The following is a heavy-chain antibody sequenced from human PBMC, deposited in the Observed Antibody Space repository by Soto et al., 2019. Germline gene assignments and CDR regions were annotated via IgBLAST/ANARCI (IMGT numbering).Heavy chain of an antibody. CDR2: ISYDGSNK. CDR3: AKDGILVAARPGGGFIDY. CDR1: GFTFSSYG. J-gene: IGHJ4*02. D-gene: IGHD6-6*01. Sequence: GGSLRLSCAASGFTFSSYGMHWVRQAPGKGLEWVAVISYDGSNKYYADSVKGRFTISRDNSKNTLYLQMNSLRAEDTAVYYCAKDGILVAARPGGGFIDYWGQGTLVTVSS. V-gene: IGHV3-30*18.